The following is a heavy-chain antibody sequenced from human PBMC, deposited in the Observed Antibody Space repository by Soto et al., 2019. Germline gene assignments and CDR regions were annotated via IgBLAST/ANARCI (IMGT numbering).Heavy chain of an antibody. CDR1: GGSISSYY. CDR3: ARSRGSDFWSGYSDYYYYMDV. D-gene: IGHD3-3*01. Sequence: SETLSLTCTVSGGSISSYYWSWIRQPPGKGLEWIGYIYYSGSTNYNPSLKSRVTISVDTSKNQFSLKLSSVTAADTAVYYCARSRGSDFWSGYSDYYYYMDVWGKGTTVTVSS. CDR2: IYYSGST. J-gene: IGHJ6*03. V-gene: IGHV4-59*01.